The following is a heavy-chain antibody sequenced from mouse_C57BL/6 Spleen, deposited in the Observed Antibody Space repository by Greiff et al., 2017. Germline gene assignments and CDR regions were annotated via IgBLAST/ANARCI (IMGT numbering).Heavy chain of an antibody. D-gene: IGHD1-1*01. CDR1: GFTFSDYY. Sequence: EVKLVESGGGLVQPGGSLKLSCAASGFTFSDYYMYWVRQTPEKRLEWVAYISNGGGSTYYPDTVKGRFTISRDNAKNTLYLQMSRLKSEDTAMYYCARPLYYGSSPAWFAYWGQGTLVTVSA. CDR2: ISNGGGST. V-gene: IGHV5-12*01. CDR3: ARPLYYGSSPAWFAY. J-gene: IGHJ3*01.